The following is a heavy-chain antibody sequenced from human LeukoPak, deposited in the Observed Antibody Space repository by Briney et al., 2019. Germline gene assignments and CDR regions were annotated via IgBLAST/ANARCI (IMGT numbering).Heavy chain of an antibody. V-gene: IGHV4-59*12. CDR1: GASISSYY. CDR3: ASAGGHFDWSHY. D-gene: IGHD3-9*01. CDR2: IYYSGST. J-gene: IGHJ4*02. Sequence: SETLSLTCTVSGASISSYYWSWIRQPPGKGLEWLGYIYYSGSTNYNPSLKSRVTISVDTSKNQFSLKLSSVTAADTAVYYCASAGGHFDWSHYWGQGTLVTVSP.